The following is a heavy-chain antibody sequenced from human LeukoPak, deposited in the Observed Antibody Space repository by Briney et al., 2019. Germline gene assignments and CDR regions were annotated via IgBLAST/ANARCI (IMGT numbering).Heavy chain of an antibody. D-gene: IGHD3-3*01. V-gene: IGHV1-2*02. Sequence: ASVKVSCKASGYTFTDYYLHWVRLAPGLGLEWMGWINPNSGGTNSAQKFQGRVTMTRDTSISTAYMELSRLRSDDTAVYYCARGMDYDLNDYWGQGTLVTVSS. CDR2: INPNSGGT. J-gene: IGHJ4*02. CDR3: ARGMDYDLNDY. CDR1: GYTFTDYY.